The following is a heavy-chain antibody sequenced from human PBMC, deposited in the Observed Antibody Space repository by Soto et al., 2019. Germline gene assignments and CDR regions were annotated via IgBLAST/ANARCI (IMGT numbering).Heavy chain of an antibody. CDR3: AGLRDILTGYYNVRYYGMDV. V-gene: IGHV4-34*01. D-gene: IGHD3-9*01. CDR1: GGSFSGYY. J-gene: IGHJ6*02. Sequence: SETLSLTCAVYGGSFSGYYWSWIRQPPGKGLEWIGEINHRGSTNYNPSLKRRVTKSVDTSKNQFSLKLSSVTAADTAVYYCAGLRDILTGYYNVRYYGMDVWGQGTTVTVSS. CDR2: INHRGST.